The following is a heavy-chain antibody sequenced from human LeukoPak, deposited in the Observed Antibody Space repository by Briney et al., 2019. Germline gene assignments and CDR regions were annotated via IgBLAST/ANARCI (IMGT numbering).Heavy chain of an antibody. V-gene: IGHV4-30-4*07. CDR1: GGSISSGGYS. J-gene: IGHJ4*02. CDR2: ISYNGST. CDR3: ARVGYCGGDCYPFDY. Sequence: PSETLSLTCAVSGGSISSGGYSWSWIRQPPGKGLEWIAYISYNGSTYYNPSLKSRVTISVDTSKNSFSLELSSVTAADTAVYYCARVGYCGGDCYPFDYWGQGTLTTISS. D-gene: IGHD2-21*02.